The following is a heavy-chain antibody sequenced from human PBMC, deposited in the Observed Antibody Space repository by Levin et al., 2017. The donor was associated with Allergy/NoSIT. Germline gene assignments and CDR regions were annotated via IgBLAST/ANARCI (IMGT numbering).Heavy chain of an antibody. CDR1: GFTFSNAW. J-gene: IGHJ4*02. D-gene: IGHD6-19*01. CDR2: IKSQIYGETT. Sequence: KPGGSLRLSCAASGFTFSNAWMNWVRQAPGKGLEWVGRIKSQIYGETTDYPAPVRGRFTISRDDSKDTLYLQMSSLKTEDTAVYYCTTDQRPHRDSSDWYGAFDCWGRGTLVTVSS. CDR3: TTDQRPHRDSSDWYGAFDC. V-gene: IGHV3-15*01.